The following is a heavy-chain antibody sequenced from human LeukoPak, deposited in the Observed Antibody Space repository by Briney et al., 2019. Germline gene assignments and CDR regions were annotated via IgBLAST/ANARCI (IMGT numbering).Heavy chain of an antibody. V-gene: IGHV4-4*07. Sequence: PSETLSLTCTVSGDSISNYYWTWIRQPAAKGLEWIGRIYTSGSTNYNPSLKSRVTISVDTSKNQFSLKLSSVTAADTAVYYCARGSCSSTSCYAFFLDYWGQGTLVTVSS. J-gene: IGHJ4*02. CDR3: ARGSCSSTSCYAFFLDY. D-gene: IGHD2-2*01. CDR1: GDSISNYY. CDR2: IYTSGST.